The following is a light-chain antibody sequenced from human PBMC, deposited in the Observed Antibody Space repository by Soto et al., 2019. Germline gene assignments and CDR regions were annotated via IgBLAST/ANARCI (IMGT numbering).Light chain of an antibody. V-gene: IGLV1-51*02. Sequence: QSALTQPPSVSAAPGQKVTISCSGSTSNIGNNYVSWFQQLPGTAPKLLIYENDKRPSGIPDRFSGSTSGTSATLGITGLQTGDEADYYCGTWDSSTLFYVFGTGTKVTVL. CDR2: END. CDR3: GTWDSSTLFYV. J-gene: IGLJ1*01. CDR1: TSNIGNNY.